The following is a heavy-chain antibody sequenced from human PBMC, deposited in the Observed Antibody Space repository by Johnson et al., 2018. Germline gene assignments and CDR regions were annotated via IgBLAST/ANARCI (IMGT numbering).Heavy chain of an antibody. V-gene: IGHV3-33*01. J-gene: IGHJ6*02. D-gene: IGHD3-10*01. CDR3: ARAQGVGSGTPPYYDVDV. Sequence: QVQLVQSGGGVVQPGRSLRLSCAASGFTFSSSDMHWVRQAPGKGLAWVAVIWYDGGNKFYADSVKGRFTISRDNSKNTLYLQMNSLRAEDTAGYYCARAQGVGSGTPPYYDVDVWGQGTTVTFSS. CDR2: IWYDGGNK. CDR1: GFTFSSSD.